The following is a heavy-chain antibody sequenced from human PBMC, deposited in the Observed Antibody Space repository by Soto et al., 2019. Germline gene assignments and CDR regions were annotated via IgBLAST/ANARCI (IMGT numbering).Heavy chain of an antibody. V-gene: IGHV3-7*04. CDR2: IKGDGSQK. CDR1: GFTISRSW. D-gene: IGHD2-21*01. Sequence: PGGSLRLSCAASGFTISRSWMYWVRQAPGKGLEWVANIKGDGSQKYYVDSVKGRFTISRDNAKNSLYLQMNSLRAADTVVYYCARDINDWHIIYETYWGPGTLVTVSS. CDR3: ARDINDWHIIYETY. J-gene: IGHJ4*02.